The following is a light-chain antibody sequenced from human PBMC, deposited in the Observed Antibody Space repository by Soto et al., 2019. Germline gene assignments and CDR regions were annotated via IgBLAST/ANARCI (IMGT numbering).Light chain of an antibody. CDR3: QQSYSTPYT. CDR2: ASF. V-gene: IGKV1-39*01. CDR1: QSISNY. J-gene: IGKJ2*01. Sequence: DIQMTQSPSSLSVSVGDRVTITCRASQSISNYLNWYQQTPGKAPKLLIYASFNLQSGVPSRFSGSGFGIDFTLSISSLEPEDFATYYCQQSYSTPYTFGQGTKLEIK.